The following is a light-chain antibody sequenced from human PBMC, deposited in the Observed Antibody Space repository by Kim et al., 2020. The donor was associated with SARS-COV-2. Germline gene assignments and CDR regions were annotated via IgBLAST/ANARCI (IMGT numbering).Light chain of an antibody. CDR2: GAS. V-gene: IGKV3-20*01. J-gene: IGKJ4*01. CDR3: QQYGSSPLT. Sequence: EIVLTQSPGILSLSPGERATLSCRASQSVSNSYLAWYQQKPGQAPSLLIYGASSRATGIPDRFSGSGSGTDFTFSISRLEPEDFAVYYCQQYGSSPLTFGRGTKVDI. CDR1: QSVSNSY.